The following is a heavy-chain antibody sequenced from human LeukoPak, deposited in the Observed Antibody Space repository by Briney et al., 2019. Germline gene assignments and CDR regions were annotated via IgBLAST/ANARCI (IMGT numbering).Heavy chain of an antibody. Sequence: PGGSLRLSCAASGFTFDDYGMSWVRQAPGKGLEWVSSISWNGDGTGYAQSVKGRFTISRDNAKNSLYLQMNSLRAEDTAMYYCARVPVMDFYYYSYMDVWGKGTTVTVSS. CDR1: GFTFDDYG. CDR3: ARVPVMDFYYYSYMDV. V-gene: IGHV3-20*04. CDR2: ISWNGDGT. J-gene: IGHJ6*03. D-gene: IGHD2-8*01.